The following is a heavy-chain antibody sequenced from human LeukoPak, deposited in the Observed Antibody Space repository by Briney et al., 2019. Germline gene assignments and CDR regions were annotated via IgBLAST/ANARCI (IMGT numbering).Heavy chain of an antibody. Sequence: WASVKVSCKASGYTFTSYYMHWVRQAPGQGLEWMGIIDPSGGSTSYAQKFQGRVTMTRDRSTSTVYMELSSLRSEDTAVYYCARGGDILTGYYAFVDYWGQGTLVTVSS. CDR2: IDPSGGST. D-gene: IGHD3-9*01. V-gene: IGHV1-46*01. CDR3: ARGGDILTGYYAFVDY. J-gene: IGHJ4*02. CDR1: GYTFTSYY.